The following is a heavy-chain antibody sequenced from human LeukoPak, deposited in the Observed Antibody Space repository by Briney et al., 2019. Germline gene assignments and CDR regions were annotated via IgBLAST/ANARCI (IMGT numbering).Heavy chain of an antibody. V-gene: IGHV3-48*01. Sequence: GGSLRLSCAASGFTFSSYGMNWVRQAPGKGLEWVSYISSSSSTIYYADSVKGRFTISRDNAKNSLYLQMNSLRAEDTAVYYCARDTEQWLVSDAFDIWGQGTMVTVSS. D-gene: IGHD6-19*01. CDR1: GFTFSSYG. CDR3: ARDTEQWLVSDAFDI. CDR2: ISSSSSTI. J-gene: IGHJ3*02.